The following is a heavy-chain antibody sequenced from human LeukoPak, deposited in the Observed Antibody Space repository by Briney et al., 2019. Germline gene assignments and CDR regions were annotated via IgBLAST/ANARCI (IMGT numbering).Heavy chain of an antibody. CDR3: AKDHVNAGRLDY. CDR2: ITGTSGRT. Sequence: GGSLRLSCAASGFTFSSYGMSWVRQAPGKGLEWLSLITGTSGRTYYAASVKGRFTISRDNSKNTVYLQMDNLRPEDTALYYCAKDHVNAGRLDYWGQGTPVTVSS. V-gene: IGHV3-23*01. J-gene: IGHJ4*02. D-gene: IGHD6-13*01. CDR1: GFTFSSYG.